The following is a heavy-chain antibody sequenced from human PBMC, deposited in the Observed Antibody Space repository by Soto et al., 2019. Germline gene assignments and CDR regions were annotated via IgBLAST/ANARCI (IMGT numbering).Heavy chain of an antibody. CDR3: ASPVDKTLVNGFDY. Sequence: QVQLVQSGAEVKKPGSSVKVSCKASGGSFSNYAFSWVRQAPGQGLEWMGGIVPSFGSANYTQKFQGRVTFTADESTTTAYMDLSSLRSEETAVYYCASPVDKTLVNGFDYWGQGTLVTVSS. J-gene: IGHJ4*02. V-gene: IGHV1-69*12. CDR2: IVPSFGSA. CDR1: GGSFSNYA. D-gene: IGHD5-18*01.